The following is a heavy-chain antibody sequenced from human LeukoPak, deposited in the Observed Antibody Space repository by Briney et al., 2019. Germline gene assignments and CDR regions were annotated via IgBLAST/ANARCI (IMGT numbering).Heavy chain of an antibody. CDR3: AKDRLGYDSLGKFFDY. D-gene: IGHD3-22*01. CDR1: GFTFSSYW. Sequence: PGGSLRLSCAASGFTFSSYWMHWVRQAPGTGLEWVSAIGGSGDNTYYADSVKGRFTISRDNSKNTLYLQMNSLRAEDTAVYYCAKDRLGYDSLGKFFDYWGQGTLVTVSS. V-gene: IGHV3-23*01. CDR2: IGGSGDNT. J-gene: IGHJ4*02.